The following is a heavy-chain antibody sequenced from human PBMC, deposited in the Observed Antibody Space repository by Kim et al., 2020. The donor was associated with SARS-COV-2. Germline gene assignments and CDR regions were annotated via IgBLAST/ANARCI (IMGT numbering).Heavy chain of an antibody. D-gene: IGHD2-2*02. Sequence: GGSLRLSCAASGFTFSDYYMSWIRQAPGKGLEWVSYISSSGSTIYYADSVKGRFTISRDNAKNSLYLQMNSLRAEDTAVYYCARGVIVVVPAAILERHISGGLVDYWGQGTLVTVSS. CDR2: ISSSGSTI. CDR1: GFTFSDYY. V-gene: IGHV3-11*01. CDR3: ARGVIVVVPAAILERHISGGLVDY. J-gene: IGHJ4*02.